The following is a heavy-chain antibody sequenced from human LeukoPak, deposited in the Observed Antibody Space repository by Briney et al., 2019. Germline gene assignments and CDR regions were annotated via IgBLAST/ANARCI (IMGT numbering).Heavy chain of an antibody. CDR1: GYTFTTYV. CDR2: IDTKTGNP. J-gene: IGHJ4*02. D-gene: IGHD2-2*01. CDR3: AKDRYDGIVIPGATH. Sequence: ASVKVSCKASGYTFTTYVMNWVRQAPGQGLEWLRWIDTKTGNPTYVQGFTGRFVFSVDTSVSTAYLQISSLEAEDTGVYYCAKDRYDGIVIPGATHWGQGTLVTVSS. V-gene: IGHV7-4-1*02.